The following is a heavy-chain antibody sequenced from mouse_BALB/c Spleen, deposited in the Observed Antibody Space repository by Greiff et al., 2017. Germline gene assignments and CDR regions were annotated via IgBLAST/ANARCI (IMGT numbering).Heavy chain of an antibody. V-gene: IGHV1S135*01. Sequence: VHVKQSGPELVKPGASVKVSCKASGYSFTDYNMYWVKQSHGKSLEWIGYIDPYNGGTSYNQKFKGKATLTVDKSSSTAFMHLNSLTSEDSAVYYCARAGGLIYYGNHAWFAYWGQGTLVTVSA. D-gene: IGHD2-1*01. J-gene: IGHJ3*01. CDR1: GYSFTDYN. CDR3: ARAGGLIYYGNHAWFAY. CDR2: IDPYNGGT.